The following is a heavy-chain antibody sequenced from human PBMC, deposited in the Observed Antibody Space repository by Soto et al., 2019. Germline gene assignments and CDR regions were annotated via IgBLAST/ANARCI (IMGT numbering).Heavy chain of an antibody. J-gene: IGHJ6*03. D-gene: IGHD2-21*01. Sequence: GGSLRLSCTASGFTFGDYAMSWFRQAPGKGLEWVGFIRSKAYGGTTEYAASVKGRFTISRDDSKSIAYLQMNSLKTEDTAVYYCTRDRAVIPSNYYYYMDVWGKGTTVTVSS. CDR3: TRDRAVIPSNYYYYMDV. V-gene: IGHV3-49*03. CDR2: IRSKAYGGTT. CDR1: GFTFGDYA.